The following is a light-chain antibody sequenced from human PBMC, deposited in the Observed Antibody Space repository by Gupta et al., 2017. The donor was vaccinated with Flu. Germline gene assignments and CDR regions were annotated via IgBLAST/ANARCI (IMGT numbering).Light chain of an antibody. CDR3: QQLNSYPLFT. J-gene: IGKJ3*01. V-gene: IGKV1-9*01. CDR1: HGISSY. CDR2: AAS. Sequence: SFLSASVGDRVTITCRASHGISSYLAWYQQKPGKAPKLLIYAASTWQSGVPSRFSGSGSGTEFTLTISSLQPEDFATYYCQQLNSYPLFTFGHGTKVDIK.